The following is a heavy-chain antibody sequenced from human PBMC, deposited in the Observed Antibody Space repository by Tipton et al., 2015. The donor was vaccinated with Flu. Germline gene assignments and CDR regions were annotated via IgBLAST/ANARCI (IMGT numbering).Heavy chain of an antibody. J-gene: IGHJ5*02. CDR1: GGAFSLYA. V-gene: IGHV1-69*01. CDR3: ARGLGARWLQWA. D-gene: IGHD5-24*01. Sequence: QLVQSGAEVKRPGSSVKVSCKASGGAFSLYAITWVRQAPGQGLEWMGGIMPLFGTTKYAQKFQDRVTITAEESTSTAYMEVRSLRSDDTAVYYCARGLGARWLQWAWGQGTLVTVSS. CDR2: IMPLFGTT.